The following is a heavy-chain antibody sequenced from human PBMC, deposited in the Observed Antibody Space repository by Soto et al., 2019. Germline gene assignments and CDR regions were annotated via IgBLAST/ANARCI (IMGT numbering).Heavy chain of an antibody. V-gene: IGHV1-69*01. CDR1: EGTFNSYA. J-gene: IGHJ4*02. Sequence: QAQVVQSGAEVRKPGSSVKLSCRASEGTFNSYAIAWVRQAPGQGLEWMGGIIPYYNTLNYAQKFQDRVTITADDSTNTVYMELSSLRSDDTAVYFCASGASRWYPYFFDSWAQGTLVTVSS. D-gene: IGHD6-13*01. CDR3: ASGASRWYPYFFDS. CDR2: IIPYYNTL.